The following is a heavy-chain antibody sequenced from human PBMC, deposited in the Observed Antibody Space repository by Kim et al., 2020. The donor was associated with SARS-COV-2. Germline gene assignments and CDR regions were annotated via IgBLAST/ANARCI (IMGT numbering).Heavy chain of an antibody. V-gene: IGHV6-1*01. CDR2: TYYRSKWYN. J-gene: IGHJ4*02. CDR1: GDSVSSNSAA. CDR3: ARENEERGPYSSSWYVDY. Sequence: SQTLSLTCAISGDSVSSNSAAWNWIRQSPSRGLEWLGRTYYRSKWYNDYAVSVKSRITINPDTSKNQFSLQLNSVTPEDTAVYYCARENEERGPYSSSWYVDYWGQGTLVTVSS. D-gene: IGHD6-13*01.